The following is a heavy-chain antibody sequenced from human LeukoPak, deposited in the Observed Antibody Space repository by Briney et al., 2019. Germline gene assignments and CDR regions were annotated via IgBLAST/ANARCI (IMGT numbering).Heavy chain of an antibody. CDR2: ISSSGSTI. J-gene: IGHJ5*02. Sequence: PGGSLRLSCAASGFTFSSYEMNWVRQAPGKGLEWVSYISSSGSTIYYADSVKGRFTISRDNAKNSLYLQMNSLRAEDTAVYYCARDKYQLLVTGDWFDPWGQGTLVTVSS. D-gene: IGHD2-2*01. CDR3: ARDKYQLLVTGDWFDP. V-gene: IGHV3-48*03. CDR1: GFTFSSYE.